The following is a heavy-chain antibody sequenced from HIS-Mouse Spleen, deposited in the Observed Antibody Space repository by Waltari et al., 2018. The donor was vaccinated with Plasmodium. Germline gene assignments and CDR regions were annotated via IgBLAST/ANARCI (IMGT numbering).Heavy chain of an antibody. V-gene: IGHV4-34*01. CDR3: ARGSAAAGPFDY. Sequence: QVQLQQWGAGLLKPSETLSLTCAVYGGSFRGYSWSWIRQPPGTGLEWIGEINHSGSTNYNPSLKSRVTISVDTSKNQFSLKLSSVTAADTAVYYCARGSAAAGPFDYWGQGTLVTVSS. D-gene: IGHD6-13*01. CDR2: INHSGST. CDR1: GGSFRGYS. J-gene: IGHJ4*02.